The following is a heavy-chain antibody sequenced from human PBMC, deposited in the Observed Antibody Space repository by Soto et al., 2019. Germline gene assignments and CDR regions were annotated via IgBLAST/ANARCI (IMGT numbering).Heavy chain of an antibody. Sequence: KPSETLSLTCTVSGGSISNYYCNWIRQPAGKGLEWIGRIDTSGSTNYNPSLKSRVTMSVDTSKQEFSLKLSSVTAADTALYYCARGAQDFWSGRFDYRGRGALVTVSS. CDR1: GGSISNYY. CDR2: IDTSGST. CDR3: ARGAQDFWSGRFDY. D-gene: IGHD3-3*01. V-gene: IGHV4-4*07. J-gene: IGHJ4*02.